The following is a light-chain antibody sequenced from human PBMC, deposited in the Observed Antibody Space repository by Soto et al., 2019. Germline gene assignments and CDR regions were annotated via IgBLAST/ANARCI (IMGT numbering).Light chain of an antibody. V-gene: IGLV2-14*03. CDR3: SSYTSSSLHV. CDR1: SSDVGGHNY. CDR2: DVS. Sequence: LTQPASVSGSPGQSITISCTGTSSDVGGHNYVSWYQQHPGKAPKLMIYDVSNRPSGVSNRFSGSKSGNTASLTISGLQAEDEADYYCSSYTSSSLHVFGTGTKVTVL. J-gene: IGLJ1*01.